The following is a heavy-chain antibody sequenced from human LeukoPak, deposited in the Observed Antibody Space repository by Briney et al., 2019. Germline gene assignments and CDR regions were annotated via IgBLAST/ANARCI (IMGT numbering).Heavy chain of an antibody. D-gene: IGHD6-13*01. CDR3: ARTVEIAAGNYYYYYGMDV. J-gene: IGHJ6*02. Sequence: SETLSLTCAVSGGSISSVGCYWNWIRQPPGKGLEWIGYISHSGSTYYNPSLKSRVTISVDRSKNQFSLKVNSVTAADTAVYYCARTVEIAAGNYYYYYGMDVWGQGTTVTVSS. CDR2: ISHSGST. V-gene: IGHV4-30-2*01. CDR1: GGSISSVGCY.